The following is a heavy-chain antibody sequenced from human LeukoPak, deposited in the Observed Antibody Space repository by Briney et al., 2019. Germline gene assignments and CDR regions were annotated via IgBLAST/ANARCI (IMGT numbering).Heavy chain of an antibody. CDR2: IKSKSDGGTT. V-gene: IGHV3-15*01. J-gene: IGHJ5*02. D-gene: IGHD5-12*01. CDR3: SSGGYSGYDFDN. CDR1: GFTFSHAW. Sequence: GSLRLSCAASGFTFSHAWMSWVRQAPGKGLEWVGRIKSKSDGGTTDYAAPVKGRFTISRDDSKNTLYLQMNSLKTEDTGVYYCSSGGYSGYDFDNWGQGTLVTVSS.